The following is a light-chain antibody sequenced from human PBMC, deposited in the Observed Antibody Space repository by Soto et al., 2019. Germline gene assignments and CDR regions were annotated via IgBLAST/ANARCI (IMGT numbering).Light chain of an antibody. V-gene: IGKV3-11*01. CDR1: QALNTR. CDR3: HQRQSWPRT. CDR2: LTY. Sequence: EIGLTQSPANLPAFPGDTVTPSCRASQALNTRLAWYQHKPGQAPRLIIYLTYNRAAGVPARFSAWGSETDFTLTISDVEPEDFAVYYCHQRQSWPRTFGQGTTGDIK. J-gene: IGKJ1*01.